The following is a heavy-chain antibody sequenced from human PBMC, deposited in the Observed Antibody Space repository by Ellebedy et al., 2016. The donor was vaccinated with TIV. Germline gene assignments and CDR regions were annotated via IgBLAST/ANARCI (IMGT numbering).Heavy chain of an antibody. V-gene: IGHV1-24*01. CDR1: GYTLTELS. J-gene: IGHJ4*02. CDR3: ARLEDYGGIGDY. Sequence: ASVKVSCKVSGYTLTELSMHWVRQAPGKGLEWMGGFDPEDDTTIYAQKFQGRVTMTEDTSTDTAYMELSSLRSEDTAVYYCARLEDYGGIGDYWGQGTLVTVSS. D-gene: IGHD4-23*01. CDR2: FDPEDDTT.